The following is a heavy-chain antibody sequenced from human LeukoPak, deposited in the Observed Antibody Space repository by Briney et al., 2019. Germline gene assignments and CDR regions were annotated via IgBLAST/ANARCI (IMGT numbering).Heavy chain of an antibody. CDR1: GFTFRDYY. CDR3: VRENHGSFDY. J-gene: IGHJ4*02. D-gene: IGHD1-14*01. Sequence: PGGSLRLSCVASGFTFRDYYMSWIRRAPGKGLEWVSYISSSSTYIYYSDSVRGRFAISRDNAKNSLYLQMNSLRAEDTAVYYCVRENHGSFDYWGQGSLVTVSS. V-gene: IGHV3-11*06. CDR2: ISSSSTYI.